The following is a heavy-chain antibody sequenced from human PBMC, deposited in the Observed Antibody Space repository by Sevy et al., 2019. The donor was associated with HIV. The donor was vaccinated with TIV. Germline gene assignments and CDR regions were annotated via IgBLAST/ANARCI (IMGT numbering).Heavy chain of an antibody. CDR1: GYTLTELS. Sequence: ASVKVSCKVSGYTLTELSMHWVRQVPGKGLEWMGSFDPEDDETIYAQKFQGRVTMTEDTSTDTAYMELSSLRFEDTAVYYCATTKDYYENSGDPFDYWGQGTLVTVSS. CDR2: FDPEDDET. J-gene: IGHJ4*02. D-gene: IGHD3-22*01. V-gene: IGHV1-24*01. CDR3: ATTKDYYENSGDPFDY.